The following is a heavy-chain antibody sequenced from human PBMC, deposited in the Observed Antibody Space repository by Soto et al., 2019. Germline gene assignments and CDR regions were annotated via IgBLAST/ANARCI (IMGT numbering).Heavy chain of an antibody. Sequence: ASVKVSCKASGYTFTSYGISWVRQAPGQGLEWMGWISAYNGNTNYAQKLQGRVTLTRDTSTSTVYMELSSLRSEDTALYYCAKDWGFSGYDHFDYWGQGTLVTVSS. J-gene: IGHJ4*02. CDR3: AKDWGFSGYDHFDY. D-gene: IGHD5-12*01. CDR1: GYTFTSYG. V-gene: IGHV1-18*01. CDR2: ISAYNGNT.